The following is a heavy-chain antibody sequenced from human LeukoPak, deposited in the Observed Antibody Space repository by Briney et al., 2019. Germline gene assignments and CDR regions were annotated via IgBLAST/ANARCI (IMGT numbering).Heavy chain of an antibody. D-gene: IGHD2-15*01. Sequence: SQTLSLTCPVSGGSISSSSYYWDWIRDPPGKGLEWIGSIYCSGSTYYNPSPKSRVIISVDTSKNQFYLKLSSVAAADTAVYYCARPQNGSWDGGLAYWGQGTLVTVSS. CDR1: GGSISSSSYY. CDR2: IYCSGST. V-gene: IGHV4-39*01. J-gene: IGHJ4*02. CDR3: ARPQNGSWDGGLAY.